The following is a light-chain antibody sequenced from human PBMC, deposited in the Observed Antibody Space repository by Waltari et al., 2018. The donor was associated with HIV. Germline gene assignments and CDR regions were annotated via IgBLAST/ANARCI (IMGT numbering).Light chain of an antibody. Sequence: QSALPQPPSASGSLGQSVTISCTGSSSDIGASDSVFWFQQPPRSAPKRLLYEVTRRPSTVSDRFSGSRSGSTAFLTVAGLQPDDEATYFCSSYGDSLRVLFGGGTNVTVL. V-gene: IGLV2-8*01. J-gene: IGLJ3*02. CDR3: SSYGDSLRVL. CDR2: EVT. CDR1: SSDIGASDS.